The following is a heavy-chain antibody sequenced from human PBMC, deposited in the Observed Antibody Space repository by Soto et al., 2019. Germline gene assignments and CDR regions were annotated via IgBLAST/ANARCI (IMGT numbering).Heavy chain of an antibody. D-gene: IGHD3-16*02. CDR2: ISSGSSTI. V-gene: IGHV3-48*01. Sequence: GGSLRLSCAASGFTFSSYSMNWVRQAPGKGLEWVSYISSGSSTIYYADSVKGRFTISRDNAQNSLYLQMNSLRAEDTAVYYCAKTYRSAPRAFHFWGQGTTVTVSS. J-gene: IGHJ6*02. CDR3: AKTYRSAPRAFHF. CDR1: GFTFSSYS.